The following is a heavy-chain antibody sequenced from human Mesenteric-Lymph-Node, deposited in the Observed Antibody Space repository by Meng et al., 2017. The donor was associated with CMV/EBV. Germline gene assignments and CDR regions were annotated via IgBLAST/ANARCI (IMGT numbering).Heavy chain of an antibody. J-gene: IGHJ3*02. CDR2: INYSGST. CDR1: GGSISSYY. V-gene: IGHV4-59*01. CDR3: ATSSPSVSRSAFDI. Sequence: SETLSLTCTVSGGSISSYYWSWIRQPPGKGLEWIGYINYSGSTNYNPSLKSRVTISVDTSKNQFSLKLSSVTAADTAVYYCATSSPSVSRSAFDIWGQGTMVTVSS. D-gene: IGHD1-26*01.